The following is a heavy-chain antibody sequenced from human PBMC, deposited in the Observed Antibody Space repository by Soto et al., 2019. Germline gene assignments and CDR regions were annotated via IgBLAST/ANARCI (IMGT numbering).Heavy chain of an antibody. CDR1: GGTFSSYA. J-gene: IGHJ4*02. CDR3: ARGVVGAAADNYYFDY. V-gene: IGHV1-69*01. Sequence: QVQLVQSGAEVKKPGSSVKVSCKASGGTFSSYAISWVRQAPGQGLEWMGGINPIFGTANYARKFQGRVTITADESTSTAYMELSSLRSEDTAVYYCARGVVGAAADNYYFDYWGQGTLVTVSS. CDR2: INPIFGTA. D-gene: IGHD6-13*01.